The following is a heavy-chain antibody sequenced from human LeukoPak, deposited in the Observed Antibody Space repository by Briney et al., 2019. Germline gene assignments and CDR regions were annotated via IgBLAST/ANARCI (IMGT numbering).Heavy chain of an antibody. CDR1: GYSISSGYY. Sequence: SETLSLTCTVSGYSISSGYYWGWIRQPPGKGPEWIGYIYYSGSTNYNPSLKSRVTISVDTSKNQFSLRLSSVTAADTAVYYCARVTGYMTEDYFDYWGQGTLITVSS. D-gene: IGHD6-13*01. V-gene: IGHV4-61*01. J-gene: IGHJ4*02. CDR3: ARVTGYMTEDYFDY. CDR2: IYYSGST.